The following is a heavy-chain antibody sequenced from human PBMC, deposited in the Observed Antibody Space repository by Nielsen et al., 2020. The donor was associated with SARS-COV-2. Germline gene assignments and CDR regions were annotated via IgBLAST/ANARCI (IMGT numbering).Heavy chain of an antibody. CDR1: GGSINSSSYS. J-gene: IGHJ4*02. V-gene: IGHV4-30-2*01. CDR2: IYNSGST. Sequence: SETLSLTCGVSGGSINSSSYSWSWIRQPPGKGLEWIGYIYNSGSTDYNPSLKSRVIISVDRSMTQFSLKVRSVSAADTAIYYCAQHDGGGSNQFWNGWYHFDYWSQGTLVTVSA. D-gene: IGHD3-3*01. CDR3: AQHDGGGSNQFWNGWYHFDY.